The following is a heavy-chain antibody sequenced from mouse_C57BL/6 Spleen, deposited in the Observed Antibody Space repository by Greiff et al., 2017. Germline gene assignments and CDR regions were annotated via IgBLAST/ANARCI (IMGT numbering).Heavy chain of an antibody. J-gene: IGHJ2*01. CDR3: ARGDFITTDYFDY. D-gene: IGHD1-2*01. V-gene: IGHV1-53*01. CDR1: GYTFTSYW. Sequence: QVQLQQPGTELVKPGASVKLSCKASGYTFTSYWMHWVKQRPGQGLEWIGKINPSNGGTNYNEKFKSKATLTVDKSSSTAYMQLSSLTSEDSAVYYCARGDFITTDYFDYWGQGTTLTVSS. CDR2: INPSNGGT.